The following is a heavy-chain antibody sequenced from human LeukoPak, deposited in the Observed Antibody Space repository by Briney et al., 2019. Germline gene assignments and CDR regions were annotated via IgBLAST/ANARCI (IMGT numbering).Heavy chain of an antibody. Sequence: GASVKVSCKASGYTFTGYYMHWVRQAPGQGLEWMGWINPNSGGTNYAQKFQGRVTMTRDTSISTAYMELSRLRSDDTAMYYCARAPSDFYSGSFDYWGQGTLVTVSS. CDR3: ARAPSDFYSGSFDY. CDR1: GYTFTGYY. J-gene: IGHJ4*02. V-gene: IGHV1-2*02. D-gene: IGHD1-26*01. CDR2: INPNSGGT.